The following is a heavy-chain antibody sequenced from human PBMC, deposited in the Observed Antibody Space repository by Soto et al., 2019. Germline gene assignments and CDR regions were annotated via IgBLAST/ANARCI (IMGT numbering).Heavy chain of an antibody. D-gene: IGHD4-17*01. CDR2: ISAYNGNT. Sequence: ASVKVSCKASGYTFTSYGISWVRQAPGQGLEWMGWISAYNGNTNYAQKLQGRVTMTTDTSTSTAYMELRSLRSDDTAVYYCARAYGDYPEEWGNYYYYYMDVWGKGTTVTVSS. CDR3: ARAYGDYPEEWGNYYYYYMDV. J-gene: IGHJ6*03. CDR1: GYTFTSYG. V-gene: IGHV1-18*01.